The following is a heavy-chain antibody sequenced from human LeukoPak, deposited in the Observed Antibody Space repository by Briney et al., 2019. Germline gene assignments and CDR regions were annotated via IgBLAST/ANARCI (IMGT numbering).Heavy chain of an antibody. CDR1: GFTVSTNY. V-gene: IGHV3-53*01. CDR2: IYSDGRT. J-gene: IGHJ3*02. Sequence: GGSLRLFCAAPGFTVSTNYMSWVRKAPGKGLEWVSVIYSDGRTYYADSVKGRFTISRDNSKDTLYLQMNSLRAEDTAVYYCARDSGRFDVFDIWGQGTMVTVSS. D-gene: IGHD3-10*01. CDR3: ARDSGRFDVFDI.